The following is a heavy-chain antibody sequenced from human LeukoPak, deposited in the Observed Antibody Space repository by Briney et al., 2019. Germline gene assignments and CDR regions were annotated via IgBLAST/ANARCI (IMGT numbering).Heavy chain of an antibody. D-gene: IGHD4-11*01. Sequence: GGSLRLSCAASGFTFSTYRMNWVRQAPGKGLEWVAYISSSSTTKYYADSVKGRFTISRDNAKNSLYLQMNSLRAEDTAVYYCARLTTYHPFDYWGQGTLVTVSS. V-gene: IGHV3-48*04. CDR3: ARLTTYHPFDY. J-gene: IGHJ4*02. CDR2: ISSSSTTK. CDR1: GFTFSTYR.